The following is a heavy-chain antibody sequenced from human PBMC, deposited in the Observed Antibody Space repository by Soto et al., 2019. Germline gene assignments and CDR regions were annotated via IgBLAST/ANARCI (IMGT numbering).Heavy chain of an antibody. CDR3: AKGSSSCYVSNNWFDP. V-gene: IGHV1-2*04. CDR2: INPNSGGT. Sequence: QVQLVQSGAEVKKPGASVKVSCKASGYTFTGYYMHWVRQAPGQGLEWMGWINPNSGGTNYAQKFQGWVTMTRDTSISTAYMERSRRRSDDTAVYYCAKGSSSCYVSNNWFDPWAREPWSPSPQ. D-gene: IGHD6-13*01. CDR1: GYTFTGYY. J-gene: IGHJ5*02.